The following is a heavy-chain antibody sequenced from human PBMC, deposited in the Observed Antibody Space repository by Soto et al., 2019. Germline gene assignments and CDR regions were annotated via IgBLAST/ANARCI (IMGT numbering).Heavy chain of an antibody. Sequence: SVKVSCKASGGTFSSYAISWVRQAPGQGLEWMGGIIPIFGTANYAQKFQGRVTITADESTSTAYMELSSLRSEDTAVYYCAREWSGYSYGSRNPVFDYWGQGTLVTVSS. CDR2: IIPIFGTA. CDR3: AREWSGYSYGSRNPVFDY. CDR1: GGTFSSYA. D-gene: IGHD5-18*01. V-gene: IGHV1-69*13. J-gene: IGHJ4*02.